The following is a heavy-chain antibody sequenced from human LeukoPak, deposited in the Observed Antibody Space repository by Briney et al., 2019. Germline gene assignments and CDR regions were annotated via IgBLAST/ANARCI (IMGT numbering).Heavy chain of an antibody. CDR1: GYTFTSHF. J-gene: IGHJ2*01. Sequence: ASVKLSCKASGYTFTSHFVHWVRQAPGQGLEWMGMINPSGGSATYAQQFRGRVTMTRDASTSTFYMELNSLRSEETAVYYCARDLAAVGTMPTWNFDLWGRGSLVTVSS. CDR2: INPSGGSA. CDR3: ARDLAAVGTMPTWNFDL. V-gene: IGHV1-46*01. D-gene: IGHD6-13*01.